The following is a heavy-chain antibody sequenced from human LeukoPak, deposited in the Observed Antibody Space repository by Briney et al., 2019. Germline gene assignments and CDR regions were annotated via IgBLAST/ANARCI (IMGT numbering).Heavy chain of an antibody. CDR1: GYTFTSYG. V-gene: IGHV1-18*01. CDR2: ISAYNGNT. CDR3: ARVGRDFWSGYYRKGELYYFDY. D-gene: IGHD3-3*01. Sequence: ASVKVSRKASGYTFTSYGISWVRQAPGQGLEWMGWISAYNGNTNYAQKLQGRVTMTTDTSTSTAYMELRSLRSDDTAVYYCARVGRDFWSGYYRKGELYYFDYWGQGTLVTVSS. J-gene: IGHJ4*02.